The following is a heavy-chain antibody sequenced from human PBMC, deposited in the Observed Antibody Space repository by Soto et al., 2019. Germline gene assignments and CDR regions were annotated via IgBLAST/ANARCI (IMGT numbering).Heavy chain of an antibody. CDR2: ISYDGSNK. D-gene: IGHD3-10*01. V-gene: IGHV3-30*18. Sequence: QVQLVESGGGVVQPGRSLRLSCAASGFTFSSYGMHWVRQAPGKGLEWVAVISYDGSNKYYADSVKSRFTISRDNSKNTLYLQMNSLRAEDTAVYYCAKDDGGPWFGESLIDYWGQGTLVTVSS. CDR3: AKDDGGPWFGESLIDY. J-gene: IGHJ4*02. CDR1: GFTFSSYG.